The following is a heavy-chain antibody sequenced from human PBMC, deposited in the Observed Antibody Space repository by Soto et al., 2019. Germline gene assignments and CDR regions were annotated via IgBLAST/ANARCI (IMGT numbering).Heavy chain of an antibody. V-gene: IGHV4-4*02. CDR1: GGSISSSNW. Sequence: QVQLQESGPGLVKPSGTLSLTCAVSGGSISSSNWWSWVRQPPGKGLEWIGEIYHSGSTNYNPSLKSRVXTAKDXXKNQFSLKLSSVTAADTAVYYCARLSSWSTDHLDYWGQGTLVTVSS. J-gene: IGHJ4*02. CDR2: IYHSGST. D-gene: IGHD6-13*01. CDR3: ARLSSWSTDHLDY.